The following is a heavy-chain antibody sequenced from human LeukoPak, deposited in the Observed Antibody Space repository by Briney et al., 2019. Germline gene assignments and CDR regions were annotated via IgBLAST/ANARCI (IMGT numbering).Heavy chain of an antibody. Sequence: SETLSLTCTVSGGSISNYYWSWIRQPPGKGLEWIGYIYYSGSTNYNPSLKSRVTISVDTSKNQFSLKLSSVTAADTAVYYCARVGGGTLNWFDPWGQGTLVTVSS. D-gene: IGHD1-26*01. J-gene: IGHJ5*02. CDR2: IYYSGST. CDR1: GGSISNYY. V-gene: IGHV4-59*01. CDR3: ARVGGGTLNWFDP.